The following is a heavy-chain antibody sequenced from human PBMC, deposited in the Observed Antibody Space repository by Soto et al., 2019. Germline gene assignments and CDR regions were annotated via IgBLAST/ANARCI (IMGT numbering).Heavy chain of an antibody. CDR3: AKDWTRGSGGYPDYFDY. D-gene: IGHD3-10*01. V-gene: IGHV3-23*01. CDR1: GFTFSAYG. CDR2: ISVSGTST. Sequence: EVQLLESGGGLVQPGGSLRLSCAGSGFTFSAYGMSWVRQDPGKGLEWVSGISVSGTSTYYADSVKGRFTISRDNSKNTLYLQMKRLRAEDTALYYCAKDWTRGSGGYPDYFDYWGQGTLVTVSS. J-gene: IGHJ4*02.